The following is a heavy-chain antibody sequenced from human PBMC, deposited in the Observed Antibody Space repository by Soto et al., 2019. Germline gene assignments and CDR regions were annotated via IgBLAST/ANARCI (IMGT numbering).Heavy chain of an antibody. CDR3: ARDQSLAQFVY. CDR1: GYTFPSYG. Sequence: QVQLVQSGAEVKKPGASVKVSCKASGYTFPSYGISWVRQAPGQGLEWVGWINAYNGNTKYAQKLQGRVTMTTDTSTSTAYMELRSLRSDDTAVYYSARDQSLAQFVYWGQGTLVTVSS. CDR2: INAYNGNT. J-gene: IGHJ4*02. V-gene: IGHV1-18*01.